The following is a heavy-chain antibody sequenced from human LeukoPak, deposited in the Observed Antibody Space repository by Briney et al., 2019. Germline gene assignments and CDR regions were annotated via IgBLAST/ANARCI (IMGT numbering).Heavy chain of an antibody. V-gene: IGHV1-69*05. Sequence: SLKLSCKASGATFSSYAISWVRQAPGQRLEWRGGMVPIFGTANYAQEFQGRVTIATDETTSTAYMELSSLRSEDTAVYYCARGVIAARYLLNYYCDMDVWRKGTTVTVCS. CDR1: GATFSSYA. J-gene: IGHJ6*03. CDR2: MVPIFGTA. CDR3: ARGVIAARYLLNYYCDMDV. D-gene: IGHD6-6*01.